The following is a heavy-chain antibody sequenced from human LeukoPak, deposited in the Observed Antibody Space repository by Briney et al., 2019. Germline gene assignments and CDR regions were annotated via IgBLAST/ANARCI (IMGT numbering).Heavy chain of an antibody. J-gene: IGHJ2*01. Sequence: GGSLRLSCAASGFTFSSYSMNWVSQAPGKGLEWVSYISSSSSTIYYADSVKGRFTISRDNAKNSLYLQMNSLRAEDTAVYYCARDSDYYDSSGPFDLWGRGTLVTVSS. CDR1: GFTFSSYS. CDR3: ARDSDYYDSSGPFDL. V-gene: IGHV3-48*01. CDR2: ISSSSSTI. D-gene: IGHD3-22*01.